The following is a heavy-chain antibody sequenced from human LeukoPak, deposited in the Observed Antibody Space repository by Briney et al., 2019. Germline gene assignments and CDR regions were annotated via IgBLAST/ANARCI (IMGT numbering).Heavy chain of an antibody. CDR3: VRLNYGDYADS. D-gene: IGHD4-17*01. CDR1: GYSINSRYY. CDR2: MFHTGNT. V-gene: IGHV4-38-2*02. J-gene: IGHJ4*02. Sequence: SDTLSLTCTVSGYSINSRYYWGWIRQPPEKGLEWIGSMFHTGNTHYNPSLNSRVTISIDTSKNLFSLKLKSVTAADAAVYYCVRLNYGDYADSWGQGILVTVSS.